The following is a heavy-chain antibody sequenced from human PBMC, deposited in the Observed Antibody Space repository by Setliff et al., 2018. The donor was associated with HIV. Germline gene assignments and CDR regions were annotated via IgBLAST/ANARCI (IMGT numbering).Heavy chain of an antibody. J-gene: IGHJ3*02. CDR3: ARYSSGWYRGAFDI. Sequence: ETLSLTCTVSGGSISSYYWSWIRQPPGKGLEWIGYIYYSGSTNYNPSLKSRVTISVDTSKNQFSLKLSSVTAADTAVYYCARYSSGWYRGAFDIWGQGTMVTVSS. CDR2: IYYSGST. V-gene: IGHV4-59*08. D-gene: IGHD6-19*01. CDR1: GGSISSYY.